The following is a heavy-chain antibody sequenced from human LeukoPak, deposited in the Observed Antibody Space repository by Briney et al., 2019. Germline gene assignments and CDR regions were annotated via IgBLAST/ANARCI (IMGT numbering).Heavy chain of an antibody. J-gene: IGHJ5*02. CDR3: AKARQLHYYDTSGYYFDL. V-gene: IGHV3-9*01. CDR1: GFNFYDHA. D-gene: IGHD3-22*01. CDR2: ISWNGDTK. Sequence: PGRSLRLSCAASGFNFYDHAMHWVRQAPGKGLEWVSGISWNGDTKDYADSVKGRFTISRDNAKNSLYLQMNSLRAEDTALYYCAKARQLHYYDTSGYYFDLWGQGTLVTVST.